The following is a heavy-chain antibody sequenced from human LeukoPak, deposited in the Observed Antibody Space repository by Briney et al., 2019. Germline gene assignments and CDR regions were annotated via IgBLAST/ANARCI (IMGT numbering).Heavy chain of an antibody. CDR1: GFTFNSNG. CDR3: ARDHAFTRSSSSRDAFDI. D-gene: IGHD6-6*01. CDR2: IRYDGSNK. J-gene: IGHJ3*02. V-gene: IGHV3-30*02. Sequence: GGSLRLSCAASGFTFNSNGMHWVRQAPGKGLEWVAFIRYDGSNKYYADSVKGRFTISRDNSKNTLYLQMNSLRAEDTAVYYCARDHAFTRSSSSRDAFDIWGQGTMVTASS.